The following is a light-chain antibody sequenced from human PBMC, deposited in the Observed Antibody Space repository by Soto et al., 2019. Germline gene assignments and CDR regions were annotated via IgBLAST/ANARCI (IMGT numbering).Light chain of an antibody. CDR2: KAS. Sequence: QSALTQPASVSGSPGQSITISGTGTSSDFGGYDYVSWYQQHPGKAPRLMIYKASNRPSGVSHRFSGSRSGNTASLTISGLQAEDEADYYCSSYTSGSTLYVFGTGTKVTVL. J-gene: IGLJ1*01. CDR3: SSYTSGSTLYV. CDR1: SSDFGGYDY. V-gene: IGLV2-14*01.